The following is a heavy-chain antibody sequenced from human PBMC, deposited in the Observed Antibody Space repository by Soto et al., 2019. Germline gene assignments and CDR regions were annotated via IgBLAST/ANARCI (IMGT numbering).Heavy chain of an antibody. V-gene: IGHV4-39*01. Sequence: QLQLQESGPGLVKPSETLSLTCTVSGGSISSSSYYWGWIRQPPGKGLEWIGSIYYSGSTYYNPSLKSRVTISVDTSNNQFSLKLSSVTAADTAVYYCARPNCSGGSCYFRWFDPWGQGTLVTVSS. CDR3: ARPNCSGGSCYFRWFDP. J-gene: IGHJ5*02. CDR1: GGSISSSSYY. CDR2: IYYSGST. D-gene: IGHD2-15*01.